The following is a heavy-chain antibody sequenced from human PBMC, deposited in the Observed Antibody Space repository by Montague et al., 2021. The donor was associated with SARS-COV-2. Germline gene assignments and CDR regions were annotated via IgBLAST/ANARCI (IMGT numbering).Heavy chain of an antibody. CDR1: GFTFSSYA. CDR3: AKGFTYYFASGGYPNYFDP. V-gene: IGHV3-23*01. Sequence: SLRLFCAASGFTFSSYAMIWVRQAPGKGLEWVSTISSTGGSTYYADSVKGRFIISRGNSRNTVYMQMNNLRAEDTAVYYCAKGFTYYFASGGYPNYFDPWGQGTLVSVSS. D-gene: IGHD3-10*01. J-gene: IGHJ5*02. CDR2: ISSTGGST.